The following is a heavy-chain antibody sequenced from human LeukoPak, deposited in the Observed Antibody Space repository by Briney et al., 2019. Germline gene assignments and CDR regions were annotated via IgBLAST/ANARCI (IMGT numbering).Heavy chain of an antibody. CDR3: ARDGKYSSSANWFDP. Sequence: SVKVSCKASGGTFSSYAISWVRQAPGQGLKWMGRIIPIVGTANYAQKFQGRVTITTDESTSTAYMELSSLRSEDTAVYYCARDGKYSSSANWFDPWGQGTLVTVSS. D-gene: IGHD6-13*01. V-gene: IGHV1-69*05. J-gene: IGHJ5*02. CDR1: GGTFSSYA. CDR2: IIPIVGTA.